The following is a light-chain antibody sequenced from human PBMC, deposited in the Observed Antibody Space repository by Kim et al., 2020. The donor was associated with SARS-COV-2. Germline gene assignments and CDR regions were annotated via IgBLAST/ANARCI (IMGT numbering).Light chain of an antibody. CDR1: QDISNY. CDR3: QKCDRAPWT. V-gene: IGKV1-27*01. Sequence: DIQMTQSPSSLSASVGDRVTITCRASQDISNYLAWFQLKPGKAPKLLIYAASALQPGVPSRFSGSGSGTDFTLTVSSLQPEEVATYYCQKCDRAPWTFGQGTQVDIK. J-gene: IGKJ1*01. CDR2: AAS.